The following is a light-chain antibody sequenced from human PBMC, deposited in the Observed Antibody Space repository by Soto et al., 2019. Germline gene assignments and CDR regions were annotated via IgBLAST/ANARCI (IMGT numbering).Light chain of an antibody. CDR2: GAS. V-gene: IGKV3-15*01. CDR3: QQYNNWPPWT. Sequence: EIVMTQSPATLSVSPGERATLSCRASQSVSGNLAWYQQKPGQAPRLLIYGASTRATGIPARFSGSGSGTEFTPTISRLQSEDFAVYYCQQYNNWPPWTFGQGTKVEIK. CDR1: QSVSGN. J-gene: IGKJ1*01.